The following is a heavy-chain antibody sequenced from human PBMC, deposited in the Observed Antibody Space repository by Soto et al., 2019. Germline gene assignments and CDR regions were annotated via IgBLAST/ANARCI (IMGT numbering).Heavy chain of an antibody. J-gene: IGHJ3*01. Sequence: TLSLTCTVPGDSISSYHWGWIRQPPGKGLEWIGFVYYSGGKYYNPSLESRVTMSTDTSRNQVSLKVKSVTAADTAVYYCARALVPSTCCAFDRWGQGTMVTVS. D-gene: IGHD1-26*01. CDR2: VYYSGGK. V-gene: IGHV4-59*01. CDR3: ARALVPSTCCAFDR. CDR1: GDSISSYH.